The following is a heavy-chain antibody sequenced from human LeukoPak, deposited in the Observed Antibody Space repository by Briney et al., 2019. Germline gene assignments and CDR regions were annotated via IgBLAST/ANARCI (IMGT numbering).Heavy chain of an antibody. CDR3: ARGGVVYAIGRIDY. CDR1: GGSFSGYY. J-gene: IGHJ4*02. CDR2: INHSGST. Sequence: PSETLSLTCAVYGGSFSGYYWSWIRQPPGKGLEWIGEINHSGSTNYNPSLKSRVTISVDTSKNQFSLKLSSVTAADTAVYYCARGGVVYAIGRIDYWGQGTLVTASS. D-gene: IGHD2-8*02. V-gene: IGHV4-34*01.